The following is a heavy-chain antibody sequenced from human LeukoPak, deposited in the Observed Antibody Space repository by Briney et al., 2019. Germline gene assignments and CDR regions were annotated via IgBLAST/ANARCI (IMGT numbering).Heavy chain of an antibody. V-gene: IGHV4-59*01. D-gene: IGHD6-19*01. CDR1: GGSISSYY. CDR3: AGHTYTGLGDY. Sequence: SETLSLTCTVSGGSISSYYWSWIRQPPGRGLEWIGYIYYSGSTNYNPSLKSRVTISVDTSKNQFSLKLSSVTAADTAVYYCAGHTYTGLGDYWGQGTLVTVSS. J-gene: IGHJ4*02. CDR2: IYYSGST.